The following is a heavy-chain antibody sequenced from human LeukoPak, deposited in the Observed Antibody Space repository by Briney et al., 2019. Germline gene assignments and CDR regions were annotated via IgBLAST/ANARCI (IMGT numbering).Heavy chain of an antibody. V-gene: IGHV4-39*07. D-gene: IGHD6-19*01. Sequence: PETLSLTCTVSGGSISSSSYYWGWIRQPPAKGLEWIGSIYYSGSTYYNPSLKSRVTISVDTSKNQFSLKLSSVTAADTAVYYCARVTPVAGSKKYYFDYWGQGTLVTVSS. J-gene: IGHJ4*02. CDR1: GGSISSSSYY. CDR2: IYYSGST. CDR3: ARVTPVAGSKKYYFDY.